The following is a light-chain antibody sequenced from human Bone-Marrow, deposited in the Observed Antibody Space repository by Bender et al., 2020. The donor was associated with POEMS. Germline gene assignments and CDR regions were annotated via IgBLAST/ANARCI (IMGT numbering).Light chain of an antibody. CDR1: KLGEEY. CDR2: QDT. CDR3: QSWGSNTAV. Sequence: SYELTQRPSVSVSPGQTATITCSGEKLGEEYACWYQQKPGQSPVVVIYQDTKRPSGIPERFSGSTSGNTASLTISGTQTMDEADYYCQSWGSNTAVFGGGTKLTVL. J-gene: IGLJ2*01. V-gene: IGLV3-1*01.